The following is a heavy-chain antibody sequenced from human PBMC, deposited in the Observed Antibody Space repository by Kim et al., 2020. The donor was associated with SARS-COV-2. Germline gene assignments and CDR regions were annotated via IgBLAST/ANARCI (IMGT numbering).Heavy chain of an antibody. CDR1: KFTFRDYG. CDR2: ISYDESQT. Sequence: GGSLRLSCAASKFTFRDYGMHWVRQPPGKGLEWVAVISYDESQTFYSDSVKGRFTISRDNPKSTLFLQMNRLRPDDTAMYYCAKDRGSDWYFDLWGRGSLVTVSS. V-gene: IGHV3-30*18. CDR3: AKDRGSDWYFDL. D-gene: IGHD5-12*01. J-gene: IGHJ2*01.